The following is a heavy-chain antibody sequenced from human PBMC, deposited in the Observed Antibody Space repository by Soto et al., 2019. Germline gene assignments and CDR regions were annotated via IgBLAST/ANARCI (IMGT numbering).Heavy chain of an antibody. D-gene: IGHD1-26*01. J-gene: IGHJ4*02. V-gene: IGHV3-7*03. CDR1: GFTFSSYW. Sequence: LRLSCAASGFTFSSYWMSWVRQAPGKGLEWVANIKQDGSEKYYVDSVKGRFTISRDNAKNSLYPQMNSLRAEDTAVYYCASSPAIVPFDYWGQGTLVTVSS. CDR2: IKQDGSEK. CDR3: ASSPAIVPFDY.